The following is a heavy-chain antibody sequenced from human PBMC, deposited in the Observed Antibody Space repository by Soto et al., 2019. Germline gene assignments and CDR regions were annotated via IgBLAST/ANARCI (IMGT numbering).Heavy chain of an antibody. V-gene: IGHV3-23*01. D-gene: IGHD6-19*01. Sequence: GSLRLSCAASGFTFSSYAMSWVRQAPGKGLGWVSAISASGGSTYYADSVEGRFTISRDNSKNTLYLQMNSLRADDTAVYYCAKDSSQLYYYYGLDVWGQGTTVTVSS. CDR2: ISASGGST. CDR1: GFTFSSYA. CDR3: AKDSSQLYYYYGLDV. J-gene: IGHJ6*02.